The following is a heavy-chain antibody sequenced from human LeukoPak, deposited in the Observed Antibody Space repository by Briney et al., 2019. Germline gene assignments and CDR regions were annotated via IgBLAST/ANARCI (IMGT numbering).Heavy chain of an antibody. Sequence: GGSLRLSCAASGFTFGDYGMHWVRQAPGQGLEWVAGISGNSGSINYADSVRGRFTISRDNEKNILHLQMNSLRVEDMAFYYCTTGSFDYWGQGTLVTVSS. CDR3: TTGSFDY. CDR1: GFTFGDYG. D-gene: IGHD1-1*01. CDR2: ISGNSGSI. V-gene: IGHV3-9*03. J-gene: IGHJ4*02.